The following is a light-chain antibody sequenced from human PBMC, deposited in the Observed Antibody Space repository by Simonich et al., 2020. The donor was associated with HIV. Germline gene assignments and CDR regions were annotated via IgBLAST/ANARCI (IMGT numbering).Light chain of an antibody. Sequence: EIVMTQSPATLSVPPGERATLSCRASQSISSNLAGYQQKPGQAPRLLIYGASTRATGIPARFSGSGSGTEFTLTISSLQSEDFAVYYCQQYSNWPLTFGGGTKVEIK. CDR2: GAS. J-gene: IGKJ4*01. V-gene: IGKV3D-15*01. CDR3: QQYSNWPLT. CDR1: QSISSN.